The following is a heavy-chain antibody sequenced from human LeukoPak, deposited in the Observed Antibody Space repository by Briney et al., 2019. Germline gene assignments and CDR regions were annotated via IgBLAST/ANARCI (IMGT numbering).Heavy chain of an antibody. Sequence: GGSLRLSCGASGFTFSDYYMSWIRQAPGKGLEWVANIKYDGSEDYYVDSVKGRFTISRDNAKNTLYLQLNSLRVEDTAVYYCKSGGAAPGSFDYWGQGTLVTVSP. V-gene: IGHV3-7*01. CDR2: IKYDGSED. J-gene: IGHJ4*02. D-gene: IGHD1-1*01. CDR1: GFTFSDYY. CDR3: KSGGAAPGSFDY.